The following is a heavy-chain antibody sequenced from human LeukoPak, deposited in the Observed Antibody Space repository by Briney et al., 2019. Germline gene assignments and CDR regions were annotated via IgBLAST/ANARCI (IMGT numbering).Heavy chain of an antibody. Sequence: PSETLSLTCSVSRYSISSGYYWAWIRQPPGKGLEWIGEINHSGSTNYNPSLKSRVTISVDTSKNQFSLKLSSVTAADTAVYYCARDSGTTGEVKFDPWGQGTLVTVSS. CDR1: RYSISSGYY. D-gene: IGHD3-10*01. CDR2: INHSGST. CDR3: ARDSGTTGEVKFDP. J-gene: IGHJ5*02. V-gene: IGHV4-38-2*02.